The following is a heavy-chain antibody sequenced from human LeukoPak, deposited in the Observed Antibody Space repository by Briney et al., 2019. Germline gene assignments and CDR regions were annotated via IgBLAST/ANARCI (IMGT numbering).Heavy chain of an antibody. J-gene: IGHJ4*02. Sequence: KTSETLSLTCTVSGGSISSYYWSWIRQPPGKGLEWIGYIYYSGSTNYNPSLKSRVTISVDTSKTQFSLKLSSVTAADTAVYYCARLRGPSFFDYWGQGTLVTVSS. CDR2: IYYSGST. CDR1: GGSISSYY. V-gene: IGHV4-59*01. CDR3: ARLRGPSFFDY.